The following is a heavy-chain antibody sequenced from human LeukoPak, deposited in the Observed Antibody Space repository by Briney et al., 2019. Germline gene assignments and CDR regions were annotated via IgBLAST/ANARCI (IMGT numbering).Heavy chain of an antibody. D-gene: IGHD5-18*01. J-gene: IGHJ4*02. CDR2: ISGRSVFI. V-gene: IGHV3-21*01. CDR1: GFNFTSYS. Sequence: GGSLRLSCEASGFNFTSYSMGWVRQAPGKGLEWVASISGRSVFISYSDSVKGRFTISRDNAKTSLYLQMNSLRAEDTAVYYCARDLSGIAGYTYGRGIDYWGQGTLVTVSS. CDR3: ARDLSGIAGYTYGRGIDY.